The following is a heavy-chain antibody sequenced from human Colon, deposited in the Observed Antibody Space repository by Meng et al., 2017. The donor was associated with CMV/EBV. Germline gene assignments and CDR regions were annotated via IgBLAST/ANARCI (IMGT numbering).Heavy chain of an antibody. V-gene: IGHV1-69*05. CDR1: GGTFSRSA. D-gene: IGHD1-1*01. Sequence: CQASGGTFSRSAISWVRQAPGQGLEWMGGIIPIFGTANYAQKFQGRVTITTDESTSTAYMELSSLRSEDTAVYYCARDRGGVAGTTLWGQGTLVTVSS. CDR2: IIPIFGTA. CDR3: ARDRGGVAGTTL. J-gene: IGHJ4*02.